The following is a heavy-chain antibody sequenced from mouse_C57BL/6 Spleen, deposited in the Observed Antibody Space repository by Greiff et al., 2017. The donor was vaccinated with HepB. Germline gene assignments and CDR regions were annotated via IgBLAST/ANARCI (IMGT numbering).Heavy chain of an antibody. CDR3: TGGDYDFWYFDV. CDR1: GFNIKDYY. D-gene: IGHD2-4*01. Sequence: EVQLQQSGAELVRPGASVKLSCTASGFNIKDYYMHWVKQRPEQGLEWIGRIDPEDGDTEYAPKFQGKATMTADTSSNTAYLQLSSLTYEDTAVYYCTGGDYDFWYFDVWGTGTTVTVSS. J-gene: IGHJ1*03. CDR2: IDPEDGDT. V-gene: IGHV14-1*01.